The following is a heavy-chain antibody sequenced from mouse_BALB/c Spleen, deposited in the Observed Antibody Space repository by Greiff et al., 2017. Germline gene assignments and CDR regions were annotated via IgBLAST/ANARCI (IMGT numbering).Heavy chain of an antibody. CDR3: ARSNYRGMDY. CDR1: GYTFTSYN. Sequence: LQQPGAELVKPGASVKMSCKASGYTFTSYNMHWVKQTPGQGLEWIGAIYPGNGDTSYNQKFKGKATLTADKSSSTAYMQLSSLTSEDSAVYYCARSNYRGMDYWGQGTSVTVSS. V-gene: IGHV1-12*01. D-gene: IGHD2-14*01. CDR2: IYPGNGDT. J-gene: IGHJ4*01.